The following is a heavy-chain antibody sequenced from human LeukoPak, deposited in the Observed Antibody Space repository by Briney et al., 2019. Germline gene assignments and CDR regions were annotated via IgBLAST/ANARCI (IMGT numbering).Heavy chain of an antibody. CDR3: ATEFLQEEFDY. D-gene: IGHD3-3*01. CDR1: GFTFNTYS. J-gene: IGHJ4*02. Sequence: GGSLRLSCVASGFTFNTYSMNWVRQAPGKGLEWVSSISGSSINMYYADSVKGRFTISRDNAKNSLYLQMNSLRAEATAVYYCATEFLQEEFDYWGQGTLVTVSS. CDR2: ISGSSINM. V-gene: IGHV3-21*01.